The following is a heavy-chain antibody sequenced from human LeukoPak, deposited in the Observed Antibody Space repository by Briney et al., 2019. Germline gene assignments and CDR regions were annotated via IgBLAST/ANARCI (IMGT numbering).Heavy chain of an antibody. Sequence: GASVNVSCKACGGTFSRYAISWVRQAPGQGLEWMGGIIPTFGTENYAQKFQGRVTIPADESTTTAYMELSSLRSEDTAVYYCARLYYYDSSGYYWYFDLWGRGSLVTVSS. CDR1: GGTFSRYA. CDR2: IIPTFGTE. D-gene: IGHD3-22*01. J-gene: IGHJ2*01. CDR3: ARLYYYDSSGYYWYFDL. V-gene: IGHV1-69*13.